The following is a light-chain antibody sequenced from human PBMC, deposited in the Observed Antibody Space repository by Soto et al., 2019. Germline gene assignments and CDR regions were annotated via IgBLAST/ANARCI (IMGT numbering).Light chain of an antibody. J-gene: IGLJ1*01. CDR2: EVT. CDR1: STDVGGYNA. CDR3: NSFRVSHLYV. V-gene: IGLV2-14*01. Sequence: QSALSQPASVSGSPGQTITISCTGTSTDVGGYNAVSWYQHHPGKAPKLIIYEVTHRPSGVSDRFSASKPGNTASLTISGLQAEDEADYYCNSFRVSHLYVFGTGTKVTGL.